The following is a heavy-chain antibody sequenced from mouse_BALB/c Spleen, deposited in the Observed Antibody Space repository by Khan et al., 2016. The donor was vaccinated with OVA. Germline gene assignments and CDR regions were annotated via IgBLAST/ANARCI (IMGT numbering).Heavy chain of an antibody. CDR2: IDPFSGGT. D-gene: IGHD2-2*01. Sequence: VQLQQSRPELMKLGTSVKISCKASGYSFTTYYIHWVIQTHGKSLEWIGYIDPFSGGTTYNHKCKGKDTLTVDKSSSTAYIHLSNLTSEDAAVYYCTRHGYVAWFTYWGQGTLVTVSA. V-gene: IGHV1S135*01. J-gene: IGHJ3*01. CDR3: TRHGYVAWFTY. CDR1: GYSFTTYY.